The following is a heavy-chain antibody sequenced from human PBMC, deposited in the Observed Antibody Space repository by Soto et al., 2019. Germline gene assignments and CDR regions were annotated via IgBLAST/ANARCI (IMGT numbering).Heavy chain of an antibody. D-gene: IGHD2-8*02. J-gene: IGHJ6*02. CDR2: INGDGYST. V-gene: IGHV3-74*03. CDR3: ARPTGYCTVTTCLYGLDV. CDR1: GFTFSTYW. Sequence: GGSLRLSCAASGFTFSTYWMHWVRQAPGKGLVWVSRINGDGYSTTYADFVKGRFTVSRDNAKNTLYLQMNSLRAEDTAVYYCARPTGYCTVTTCLYGLDVWGQGTTVTVS.